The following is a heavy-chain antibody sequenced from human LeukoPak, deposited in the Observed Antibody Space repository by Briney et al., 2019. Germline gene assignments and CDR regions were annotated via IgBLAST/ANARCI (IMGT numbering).Heavy chain of an antibody. CDR1: GFTFSTYA. J-gene: IGHJ4*02. Sequence: GGSLRLSCAASGFTFSTYAMHWVRQAPGKGLEWVAVISYHESNKYYADSVKGRFTISRDNSKNTLYLQMNSPRPEDTAVYYCAREYSYDCGYWGQGTLVTVSS. CDR2: ISYHESNK. CDR3: AREYSYDCGY. D-gene: IGHD5-18*01. V-gene: IGHV3-30-3*01.